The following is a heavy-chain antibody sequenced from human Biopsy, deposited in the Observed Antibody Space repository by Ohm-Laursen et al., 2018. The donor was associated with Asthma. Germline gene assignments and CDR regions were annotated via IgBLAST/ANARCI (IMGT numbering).Heavy chain of an antibody. D-gene: IGHD1-7*01. CDR3: ARFIDGTFFVDY. J-gene: IGHJ4*02. V-gene: IGHV5-51*01. CDR1: GSKFTKYW. Sequence: ESLRISCKGFGSKFTKYWIGWVRQLPGKGLEWMGIIYPGDSDTKYSPSFQGQVTISADMSISTAFLQWSSLKASDTAIYYCARFIDGTFFVDYWGQGTLVTVSS. CDR2: IYPGDSDT.